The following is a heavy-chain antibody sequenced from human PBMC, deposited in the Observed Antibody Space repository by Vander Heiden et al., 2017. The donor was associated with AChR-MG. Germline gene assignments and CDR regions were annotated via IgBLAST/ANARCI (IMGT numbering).Heavy chain of an antibody. Sequence: QVQLQESGPGLVKPSQTLSLTFTVSGGSISSGGDYWSWNRKHPGKGLEWIGYIYYSGSTYYNPSLKSRVTISVDTSKNQFSLKLSSVTAADTAVYYCATTGGGYCSGGSCVNYWCQGTLVTVSS. V-gene: IGHV4-31*03. CDR1: GGSISSGGDY. CDR3: ATTGGGYCSGGSCVNY. D-gene: IGHD2-15*01. CDR2: IYYSGST. J-gene: IGHJ4*02.